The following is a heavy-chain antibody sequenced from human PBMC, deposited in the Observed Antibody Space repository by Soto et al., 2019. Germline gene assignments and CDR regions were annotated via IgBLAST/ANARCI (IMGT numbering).Heavy chain of an antibody. J-gene: IGHJ6*02. CDR2: IDPSDAQT. V-gene: IGHV5-10-1*01. D-gene: IGHD6-6*01. Sequence: GESLKISCKGSGYSFAGYWITWVRQKPGKGLEWMGRIDPSDAQTNYSPSFQGHVTISADKSISTAYLQWSSLKASDTAMYYCARGTLVSPNYGMDVWGQGTTVTVSS. CDR3: ARGTLVSPNYGMDV. CDR1: GYSFAGYW.